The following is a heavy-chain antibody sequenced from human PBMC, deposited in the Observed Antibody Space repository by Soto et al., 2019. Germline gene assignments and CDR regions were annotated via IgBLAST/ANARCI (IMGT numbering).Heavy chain of an antibody. Sequence: ASVKVSCKASGYTFTSYDINWVRQATGQGLEWMGWMNPNSGNTGYAQKIQGRVTMTRNTSISTAYMELSSLRSEDTAVFYCARGYKSRRFDYYMDVWGKGTTVTVSS. J-gene: IGHJ6*03. CDR2: MNPNSGNT. CDR1: GYTFTSYD. D-gene: IGHD1-20*01. CDR3: ARGYKSRRFDYYMDV. V-gene: IGHV1-8*01.